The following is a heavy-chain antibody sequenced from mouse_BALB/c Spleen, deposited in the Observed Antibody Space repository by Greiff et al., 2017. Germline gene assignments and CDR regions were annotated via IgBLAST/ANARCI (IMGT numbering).Heavy chain of an antibody. CDR2: ISNGGGST. CDR3: ARQGDYYGSSPLDY. J-gene: IGHJ2*01. Sequence: VESGGGLVQPGGSLKLSCAASGFTFSSYTMSWVRQTPEKRLEWVAYISNGGGSTYYPDTVKGRFTISRDNAKNTLYLQMSSLKSEDTAMYYCARQGDYYGSSPLDYGGQGTTLTVSS. CDR1: GFTFSSYT. D-gene: IGHD1-1*01. V-gene: IGHV5-12-2*01.